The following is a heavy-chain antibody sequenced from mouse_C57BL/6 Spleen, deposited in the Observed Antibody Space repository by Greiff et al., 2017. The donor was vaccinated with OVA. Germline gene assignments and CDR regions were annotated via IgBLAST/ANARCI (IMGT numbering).Heavy chain of an antibody. J-gene: IGHJ4*01. Sequence: QVQLKESGAELVKPGASVKISCKASGYAFSSYWMNWVKQRPGKGLEWIGQIYPGDGDTNYNGKFKGKATLTADKSSSTAYMQLSSLTSEDSAVYFCARGLYYAMDYWGQGTSVTVSS. CDR3: ARGLYYAMDY. CDR1: GYAFSSYW. CDR2: IYPGDGDT. V-gene: IGHV1-80*01.